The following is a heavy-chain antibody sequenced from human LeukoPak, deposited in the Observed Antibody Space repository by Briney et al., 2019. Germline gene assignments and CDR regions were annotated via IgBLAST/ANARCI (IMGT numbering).Heavy chain of an antibody. J-gene: IGHJ5*02. D-gene: IGHD1-1*01. V-gene: IGHV3-21*01. CDR1: GFTFSYYT. CDR2: ISSTGSSI. Sequence: GGSLRLSCAASGFTFSYYTMSWVRQAPGKGLEWVSSISSTGSSIYYADSVKGRFTISRDNAKNSLYLQMSSLRVEDTAVSYCARDDVAWNDVHWFDPWGQGTLVTVSS. CDR3: ARDDVAWNDVHWFDP.